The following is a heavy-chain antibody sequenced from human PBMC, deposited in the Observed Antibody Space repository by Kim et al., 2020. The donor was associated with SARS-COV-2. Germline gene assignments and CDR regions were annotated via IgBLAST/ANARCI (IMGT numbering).Heavy chain of an antibody. CDR3: ARATRLPPRTGGYFDY. CDR1: GYTFTSYG. V-gene: IGHV1-18*01. J-gene: IGHJ4*02. CDR2: ISAYNGNT. D-gene: IGHD1-1*01. Sequence: ASVKVSCKASGYTFTSYGISWVRQAPGQGLEWMGWISAYNGNTNYAQKLQGRVTMTTDTSTSTAYMELRSLRSDDTAVYYCARATRLPPRTGGYFDYWGQGTLVTVSS.